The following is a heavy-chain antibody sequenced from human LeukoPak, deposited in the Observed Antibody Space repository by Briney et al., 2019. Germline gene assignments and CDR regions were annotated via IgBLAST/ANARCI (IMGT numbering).Heavy chain of an antibody. V-gene: IGHV3-53*01. D-gene: IGHD3-22*01. Sequence: GGSLRLSCAASGLTVSRNYMSWVRQAPGKGLEWVSGIYSGGSIYYADSVKGRFTLSRDNSKNTLYLQMNSLSAEDTAVYYCARTLGEVDSGSDYYDSSGHFDYWGQGTLVTVSS. CDR2: IYSGGSI. CDR1: GLTVSRNY. CDR3: ARTLGEVDSGSDYYDSSGHFDY. J-gene: IGHJ4*02.